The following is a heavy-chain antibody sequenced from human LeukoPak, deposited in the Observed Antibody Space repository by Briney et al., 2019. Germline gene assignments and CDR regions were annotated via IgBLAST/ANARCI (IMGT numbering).Heavy chain of an antibody. CDR1: GGTFSSYA. V-gene: IGHV1-69*05. D-gene: IGHD1-26*01. CDR2: IIPIFGTA. CDR3: ARALSGSYSIFDY. Sequence: SVTVSCKASGGTFSSYAISWVRQAPGQGLEWMGRIIPIFGTANYAQKFQGRVTITTDESTSTDYMELSSLRSEDTAVYYCARALSGSYSIFDYWGQGTLVTVSS. J-gene: IGHJ4*02.